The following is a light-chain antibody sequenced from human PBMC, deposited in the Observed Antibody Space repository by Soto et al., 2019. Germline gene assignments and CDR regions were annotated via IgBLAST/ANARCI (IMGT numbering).Light chain of an antibody. Sequence: QSVMTQPPSVSAAPGQKVTISCSGSSSNIGGNSVSWYQQFPGTAPKLVIHSNNLRPSGVPERISGSKSGSSASLAISGLRSEDEAEYYCASWDDSLRAVIFGGGTKLTVL. J-gene: IGLJ2*01. V-gene: IGLV1-47*02. CDR3: ASWDDSLRAVI. CDR2: SNN. CDR1: SSNIGGNS.